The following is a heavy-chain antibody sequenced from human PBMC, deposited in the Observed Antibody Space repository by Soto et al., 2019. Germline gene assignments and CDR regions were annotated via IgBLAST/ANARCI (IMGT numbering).Heavy chain of an antibody. CDR2: IYYSGST. CDR1: GDSISSYY. V-gene: IGHV4-59*08. Sequence: PSETLSLTCTASGDSISSYYWSWIRQHPGKGLEWIGYIYYSGSTYYNPSLKSRVTISVDTSKNQFSLKLSSVTAADTAVYYCARATIVLVPAAMVSHWFDPWGQGTLVTVSS. D-gene: IGHD2-2*01. CDR3: ARATIVLVPAAMVSHWFDP. J-gene: IGHJ5*02.